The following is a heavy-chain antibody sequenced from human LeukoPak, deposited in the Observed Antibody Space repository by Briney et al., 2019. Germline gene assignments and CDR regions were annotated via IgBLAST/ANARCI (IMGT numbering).Heavy chain of an antibody. V-gene: IGHV5-10-1*01. Sequence: GESLKISCKGSGYSFTSYWISWVRQMPGKGLEWMGRIDPSDSYTNYSPSFQGHVTISADKSISTAYLQWSSLKASDTAMYYCARLPYGSGTGYGMDVWGQGTTVTVSS. J-gene: IGHJ6*02. D-gene: IGHD3-10*01. CDR2: IDPSDSYT. CDR1: GYSFTSYW. CDR3: ARLPYGSGTGYGMDV.